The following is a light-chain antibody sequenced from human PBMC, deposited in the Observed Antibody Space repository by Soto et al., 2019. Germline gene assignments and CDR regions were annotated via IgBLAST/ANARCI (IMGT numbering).Light chain of an antibody. J-gene: IGKJ1*01. CDR1: QTVTSNY. CDR2: GAS. CDR3: QQYAGSPSS. Sequence: EIVLTQSPGTLSLSPGERATLSCRASQTVTSNYLAWYQRKPGQAPSLLIYGASSRATDIRARFCGSGSGTDFTLTITRLEPEDFAVYSCQQYAGSPSSFGQGTKVDIK. V-gene: IGKV3-20*01.